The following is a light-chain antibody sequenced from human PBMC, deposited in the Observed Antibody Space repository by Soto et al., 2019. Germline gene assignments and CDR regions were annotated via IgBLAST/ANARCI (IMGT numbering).Light chain of an antibody. CDR1: NIGNKS. CDR3: QVWDSSSDDSSDRTSDRWV. J-gene: IGLJ3*02. V-gene: IGLV3-21*02. CDR2: DDS. Sequence: SYDVSQPPSVSLAPGQTAMISCGGNNIGNKSVHWYQQRPGQAPVLVVYDDSDRPSGIPERFSGSNSGNTATLNISRVEAGDEADYYCQVWDSSSDDSSDRTSDRWVFGGGTQLTVL.